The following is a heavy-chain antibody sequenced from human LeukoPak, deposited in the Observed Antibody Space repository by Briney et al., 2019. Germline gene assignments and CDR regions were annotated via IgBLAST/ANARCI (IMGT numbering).Heavy chain of an antibody. V-gene: IGHV1-2*02. CDR1: GYRFIAYY. J-gene: IGHJ4*02. CDR3: ASDRPPSN. D-gene: IGHD1-14*01. CDR2: TNPNTGDT. Sequence: ASVKVSCKASGYRFIAYYMHWVRQAPGQGPEWLGWTNPNTGDTNYAQSCQGRITMTRDTSINTAYMELRNLDYDDTAVYYCASDRPPSNWGQGTLVTVS.